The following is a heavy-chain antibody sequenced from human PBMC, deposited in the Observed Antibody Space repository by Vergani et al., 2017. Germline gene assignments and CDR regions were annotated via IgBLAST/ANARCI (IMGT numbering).Heavy chain of an antibody. D-gene: IGHD2-21*01. Sequence: EVMLVQSGAEVKKPGESLKISCKYSESSFIRNEIAWVRQMSGKGLQWMGNINPIDSKIAYSPSFQGQAIMSLDKSITTAYLQWRSLKASDTAIYYCTRHVPCGDGACLHFDHLGQGTQVTVSS. J-gene: IGHJ4*02. V-gene: IGHV5-51*01. CDR3: TRHVPCGDGACLHFDH. CDR1: ESSFIRNE. CDR2: INPIDSKI.